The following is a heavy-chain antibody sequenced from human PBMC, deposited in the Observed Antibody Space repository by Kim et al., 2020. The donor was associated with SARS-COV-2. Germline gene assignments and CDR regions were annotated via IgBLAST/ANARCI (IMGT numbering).Heavy chain of an antibody. CDR1: GFTFTNYW. CDR3: ARAQGGWYGVFSY. V-gene: IGHV3-7*01. Sequence: GGSLRLSCAASGFTFTNYWMSWVRQAPGKGLEWVANIKQDGSDKYYVDSVKGRFTISRDNAKNSLYLQMNSLRADDTAVYYCARAQGGWYGVFSYWGQGTLVTVSS. J-gene: IGHJ4*02. D-gene: IGHD6-19*01. CDR2: IKQDGSDK.